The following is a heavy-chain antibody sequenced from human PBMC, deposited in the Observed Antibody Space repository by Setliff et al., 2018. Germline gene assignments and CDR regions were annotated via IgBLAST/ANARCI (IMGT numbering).Heavy chain of an antibody. D-gene: IGHD1-7*01. Sequence: PSETLSLTCTVSGDSIDTDIWWSWVRQSPGKGLEWIEEIYLGGSPTYNPSLKSRVTISIYKSKNQLSLDLTSVTAADTAVYYCARNWHWGFDPWGRGAPVTSPQ. V-gene: IGHV4-4*02. J-gene: IGHJ5*02. CDR3: ARNWHWGFDP. CDR1: GDSIDTDIW. CDR2: IYLGGSP.